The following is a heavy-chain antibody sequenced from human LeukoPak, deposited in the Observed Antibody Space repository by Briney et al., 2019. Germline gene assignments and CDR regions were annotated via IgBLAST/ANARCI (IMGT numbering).Heavy chain of an antibody. Sequence: GGSLRLSCAASGFTFSSYSMNWVRRAPGKGLEWVSSISSSSSYIYYADSVKGRFTISRDNAKNSLYLQMNSLRAEDTAVYYCARGRGYSGYDATLDYWGQGTLVTVSS. CDR3: ARGRGYSGYDATLDY. D-gene: IGHD5-12*01. V-gene: IGHV3-21*01. CDR2: ISSSSSYI. CDR1: GFTFSSYS. J-gene: IGHJ4*02.